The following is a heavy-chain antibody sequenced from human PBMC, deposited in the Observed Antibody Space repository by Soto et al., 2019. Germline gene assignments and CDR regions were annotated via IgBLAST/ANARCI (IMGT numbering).Heavy chain of an antibody. V-gene: IGHV1-3*04. CDR1: GYIFTGNY. CDR2: IHTAKGNT. J-gene: IGHJ5*02. D-gene: IGHD1-7*01. Sequence: ASVKVSCKASGYIFTGNYMHWLRQAPGQTLEWMGWIHTAKGNTKYSQKFEARVTLTRDTAASTAYMELNSLRSDDTAVYYCARDPIWTYTWNYARLNYLDPWGQGTLVTVSS. CDR3: ARDPIWTYTWNYARLNYLDP.